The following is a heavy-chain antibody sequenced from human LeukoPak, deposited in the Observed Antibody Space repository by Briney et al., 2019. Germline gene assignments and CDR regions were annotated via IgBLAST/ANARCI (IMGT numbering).Heavy chain of an antibody. J-gene: IGHJ4*02. CDR3: ARVIRLVGATFFDY. Sequence: ASVKVSCKASGYTFTGYYMHWVRQAPGQGLEWMGWINPNSGGTNYAQKFQGRVTMTRDTSISTAYMELSRLRSDDTAVYYCARVIRLVGATFFDYWGQGTLVTVSS. V-gene: IGHV1-2*02. CDR1: GYTFTGYY. CDR2: INPNSGGT. D-gene: IGHD1-26*01.